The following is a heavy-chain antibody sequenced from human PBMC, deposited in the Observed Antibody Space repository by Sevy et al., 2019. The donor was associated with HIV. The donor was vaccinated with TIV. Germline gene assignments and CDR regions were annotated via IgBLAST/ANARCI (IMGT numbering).Heavy chain of an antibody. J-gene: IGHJ4*02. V-gene: IGHV4-59*02. Sequence: SETLSLTCTVSGGSVSGYFWSWIRQPPGRGLEWIGNIHHSGTTKYNPSLKSRLTISVDTSKNLFTLILTSATAADTAVYYCTRVDSSGHSDYWGQGTPVTVSS. D-gene: IGHD3-22*01. CDR1: GGSVSGYF. CDR3: TRVDSSGHSDY. CDR2: IHHSGTT.